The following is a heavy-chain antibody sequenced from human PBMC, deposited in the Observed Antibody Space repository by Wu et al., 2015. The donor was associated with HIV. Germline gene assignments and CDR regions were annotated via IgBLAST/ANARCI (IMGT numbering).Heavy chain of an antibody. CDR1: GGTFSSYA. Sequence: QVQLVQSGAEVKKPGSSVKVSCKASGGTFSSYAISWVRQAPGQGLEWMGRIIPIFGTANYAQKFQGRVTITADESTSTAYMELSSLRSEDTAVYYCARERGLGPDPTYYSSAFDYWGQGTLVTVSS. D-gene: IGHD3-10*01. V-gene: IGHV1-69*13. CDR2: IIPIFGTA. CDR3: ARERGLGPDPTYYSSAFDY. J-gene: IGHJ4*02.